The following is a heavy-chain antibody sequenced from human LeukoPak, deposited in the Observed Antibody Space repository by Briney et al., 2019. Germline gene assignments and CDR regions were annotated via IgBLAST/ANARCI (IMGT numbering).Heavy chain of an antibody. CDR3: ARRHFWSGKGYFDY. CDR2: INHSGST. CDR1: GGSFSGYY. D-gene: IGHD3-3*02. J-gene: IGHJ4*02. V-gene: IGHV4-34*01. Sequence: SETLSLTCAVCGGSFSGYYWSWIRQPPGKGLEWIGEINHSGSTNYNPSLKSRVTISVDTSKNQFSLKLSSVTAADTAVYYCARRHFWSGKGYFDYWGQGTLVTVSS.